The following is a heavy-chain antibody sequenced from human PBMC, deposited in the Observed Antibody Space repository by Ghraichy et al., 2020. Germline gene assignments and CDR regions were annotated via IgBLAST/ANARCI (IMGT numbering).Heavy chain of an antibody. D-gene: IGHD5-12*01. CDR3: EGYDH. CDR2: IYYDGSNE. Sequence: GGSLRLSCAASGFTFRSYGMHWVRQAPGKGLEWVAFIYYDGSNEYYADSVKGRFTISRDNSKNTLYLQMNSLRPEDTAVYYCEGYDHWGQGALVTVSS. V-gene: IGHV3-30*02. CDR1: GFTFRSYG. J-gene: IGHJ4*02.